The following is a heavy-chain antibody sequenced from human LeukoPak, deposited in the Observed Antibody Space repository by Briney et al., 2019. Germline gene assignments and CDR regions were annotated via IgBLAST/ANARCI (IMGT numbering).Heavy chain of an antibody. V-gene: IGHV1-69*05. CDR1: GGTFSSYA. CDR2: IIPIFGTA. Sequence: SVKVSCKASGGTFSSYAISWVRQAPGQGLEWMGGIIPIFGTANYAQKFQGRVTFTTDESTSTAYMELSSLRSEDTAVYYCARVLGGSSSWYFPPAPPDYWGQGTLVTVSS. CDR3: ARVLGGSSSWYFPPAPPDY. D-gene: IGHD6-13*01. J-gene: IGHJ4*02.